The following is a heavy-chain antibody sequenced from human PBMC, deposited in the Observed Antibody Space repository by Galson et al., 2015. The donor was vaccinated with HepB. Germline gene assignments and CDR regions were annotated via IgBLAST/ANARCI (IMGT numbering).Heavy chain of an antibody. CDR1: EFNFSSYG. CDR2: IRYDGSNE. D-gene: IGHD7-27*01. J-gene: IGHJ3*01. V-gene: IGHV3-33*08. CDR3: ARDLTGEGGAFYV. Sequence: SLRLSCAASEFNFSSYGMHWVRQAPGKGLEWVALIRYDGSNENYADSVKGRFTVSRVNSKNTLYLQMNTLRAEDTAVYYCARDLTGEGGAFYVLGQGTMVTVFS.